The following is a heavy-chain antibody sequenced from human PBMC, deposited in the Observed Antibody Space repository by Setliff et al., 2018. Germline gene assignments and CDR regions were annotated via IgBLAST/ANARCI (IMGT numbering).Heavy chain of an antibody. CDR3: ARGPVMIVATGYFDY. V-gene: IGHV4-61*02. Sequence: SETLSLTCTVSGGSISSGSYYWSWIRQPAGKGLEWIGRIYTSGSTNYNPPLKSRVTISVDTSKNQFSLKLSSVTAADTAVYYCARGPVMIVATGYFDYWGQGTLVTVSS. J-gene: IGHJ4*02. D-gene: IGHD3-22*01. CDR1: GGSISSGSYY. CDR2: IYTSGST.